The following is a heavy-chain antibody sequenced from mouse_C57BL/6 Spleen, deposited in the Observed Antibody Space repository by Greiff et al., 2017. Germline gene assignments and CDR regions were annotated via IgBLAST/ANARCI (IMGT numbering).Heavy chain of an antibody. D-gene: IGHD2-3*01. CDR1: GYSFTDYN. J-gene: IGHJ4*01. CDR3: GAFGYYVYY. Sequence: QLQESGPELVKPGASVKISCKASGYSFTDYNMTWVQQSNGKRLELIGVINPNYCTTSYNQKFKGKATVTVDQSSSTAYMQLNSLTSEDSAVYYCGAFGYYVYYWGQGTSVTVAS. V-gene: IGHV1-39*01. CDR2: INPNYCTT.